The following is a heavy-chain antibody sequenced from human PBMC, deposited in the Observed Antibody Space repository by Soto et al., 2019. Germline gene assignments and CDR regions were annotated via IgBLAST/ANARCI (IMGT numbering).Heavy chain of an antibody. CDR3: AREIFGVIISGGRDAFDI. J-gene: IGHJ3*02. D-gene: IGHD3-3*01. CDR2: IIPIFGTA. Sequence: HVQLVQSGAEVKKPGSSVKVSCKASGGTFSTYAISWVRQAPGQGLEWMGGIIPIFGTAKYAQKFQGRVTITADESTSTAYMELSSLRSEDTAVYYCAREIFGVIISGGRDAFDIWGQGTMVTVSS. CDR1: GGTFSTYA. V-gene: IGHV1-69*01.